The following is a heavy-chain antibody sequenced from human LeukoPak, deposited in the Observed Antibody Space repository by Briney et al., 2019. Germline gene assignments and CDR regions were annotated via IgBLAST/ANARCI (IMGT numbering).Heavy chain of an antibody. J-gene: IGHJ6*02. Sequence: GGSLRLSCAASGFTVSNNYMSWVRQAPGKGLEWVSIIYSGGNTYYADSVKGRFTISRDNSKNTLYLQMNSLRAEDTAVYYCARDAAYCGGDCYPTLFGMDVWGQGTTVTVSS. CDR2: IYSGGNT. CDR3: ARDAAYCGGDCYPTLFGMDV. CDR1: GFTVSNNY. V-gene: IGHV3-66*01. D-gene: IGHD2-21*02.